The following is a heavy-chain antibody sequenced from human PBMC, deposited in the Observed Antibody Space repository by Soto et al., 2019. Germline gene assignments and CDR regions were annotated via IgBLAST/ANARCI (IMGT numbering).Heavy chain of an antibody. J-gene: IGHJ6*02. CDR1: GYTFTSYG. Sequence: GASVKVSCKASGYTFTSYGISWVRQAPGQGLEWMGWINPNSGGTNYAQKFQGWVTMTRDTSISTAYMELSRLRSDDTAVYYCARGPGGDCSSTSCSHGMDVWGQGTTVTVSS. CDR2: INPNSGGT. V-gene: IGHV1-2*04. CDR3: ARGPGGDCSSTSCSHGMDV. D-gene: IGHD2-2*01.